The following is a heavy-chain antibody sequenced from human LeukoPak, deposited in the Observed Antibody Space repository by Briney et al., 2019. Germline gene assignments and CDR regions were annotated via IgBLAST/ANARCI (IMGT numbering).Heavy chain of an antibody. V-gene: IGHV3-21*01. CDR2: ISSSSRDI. D-gene: IGHD1-26*01. J-gene: IGHJ4*02. CDR3: VREAAATLFDY. Sequence: GGSLRLSCAASGFTFSSYTMNWVRQALGKGLEWVAAISSSSRDIFYADSVKGRFSISRDNTQDSLSLRMNSLRAEDTAVYYCVREAAATLFDYWGQGTLVTVS. CDR1: GFTFSSYT.